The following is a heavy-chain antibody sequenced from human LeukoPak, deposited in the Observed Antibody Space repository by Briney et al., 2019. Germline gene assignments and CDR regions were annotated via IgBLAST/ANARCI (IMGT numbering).Heavy chain of an antibody. V-gene: IGHV1-2*06. CDR1: GYTFTDYY. Sequence: ASVKVSCKASGYTFTDYYMRWVRQAPGQGLEWMGRINPNSGGTSYAQKFQGRVTMTRDTSISTAYMELSRLRSDDTAVYYCATSSSSGYSSTTYYFDYWGQGTLVTVSS. J-gene: IGHJ4*02. CDR2: INPNSGGT. D-gene: IGHD6-13*01. CDR3: ATSSSSGYSSTTYYFDY.